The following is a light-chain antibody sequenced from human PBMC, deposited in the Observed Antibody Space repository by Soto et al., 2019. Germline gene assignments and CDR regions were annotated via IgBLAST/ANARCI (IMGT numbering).Light chain of an antibody. CDR1: QNASSSY. V-gene: IGKV3-20*01. J-gene: IGKJ1*01. Sequence: EIVFTQSQGTLSLSPGSRSALSCRARQNASSSYLAWYQQKPGKAPRLLIYGASSMETGIPYRFSGSGSGTDFTLTISRLQPEDFAAYYCQQYQSSPLTFGQGTKVDIK. CDR2: GAS. CDR3: QQYQSSPLT.